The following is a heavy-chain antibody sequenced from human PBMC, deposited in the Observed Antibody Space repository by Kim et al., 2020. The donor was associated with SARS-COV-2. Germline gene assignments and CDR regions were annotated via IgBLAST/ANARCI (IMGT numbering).Heavy chain of an antibody. CDR3: AASLNLRVGATAYYYYYMDV. J-gene: IGHJ6*03. Sequence: SVKVSCKASGFTFTSSAMQWVRQARGQRLEWIGWIVVGSGNTNYAQKFQERVTITRDMSTSTAYMELSSLRSEDTAVYYCAASLNLRVGATAYYYYYMDVWGKGTTVTVSS. CDR1: GFTFTSSA. V-gene: IGHV1-58*02. D-gene: IGHD1-26*01. CDR2: IVVGSGNT.